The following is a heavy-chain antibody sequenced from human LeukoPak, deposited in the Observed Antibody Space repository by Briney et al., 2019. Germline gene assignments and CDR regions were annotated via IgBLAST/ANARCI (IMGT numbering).Heavy chain of an antibody. Sequence: PSETLSLTCAVYGGSFSGYYWSWIRQPPGKGLEWIGEINHSGSTNYNPSLKSRVTISVDTSKNQFSLKLSSVTAADTAVYYCARAHYNWNYPDYYYGMDVWGQGTTVTVSS. CDR3: ARAHYNWNYPDYYYGMDV. CDR2: INHSGST. CDR1: GGSFSGYY. J-gene: IGHJ6*02. V-gene: IGHV4-34*01. D-gene: IGHD1-7*01.